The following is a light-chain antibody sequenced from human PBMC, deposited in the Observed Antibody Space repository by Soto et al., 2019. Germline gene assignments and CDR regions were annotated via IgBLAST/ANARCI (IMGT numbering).Light chain of an antibody. V-gene: IGKV1-39*01. CDR1: QIINTY. CDR2: AAS. J-gene: IGKJ2*01. CDR3: QQSFTTPPYT. Sequence: DVQMTQSPSSLSAFIGDRVIITCRSSQIINTYLNWYQQKPGESPRLLISAASTLRSGVPSRFSGSGSGTDFTLTINNLQREDFATYYCQQSFTTPPYTFGQGTKLEL.